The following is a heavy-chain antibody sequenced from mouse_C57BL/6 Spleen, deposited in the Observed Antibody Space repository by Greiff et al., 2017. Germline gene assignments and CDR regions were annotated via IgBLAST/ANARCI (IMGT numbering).Heavy chain of an antibody. CDR1: GYTFTSYW. CDR2: INPSNGGS. J-gene: IGHJ4*01. V-gene: IGHV1-53*01. Sequence: QVQLKQPGTELVKPGASVKLSCKASGYTFTSYWMHWVKQRPGQGLEWIGNINPSNGGSNYNEKFKSKATLTVDKSSSTAYMQLSSLTSEDAAVYYCARSRILRPENAMDYWGQGTSVTVSS. D-gene: IGHD1-2*01. CDR3: ARSRILRPENAMDY.